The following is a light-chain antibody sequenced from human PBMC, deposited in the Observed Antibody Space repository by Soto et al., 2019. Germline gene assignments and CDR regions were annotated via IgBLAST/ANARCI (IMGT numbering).Light chain of an antibody. J-gene: IGLJ2*01. Sequence: QSVLTQPPSVSAAPGQKVTISCSGSSSNIGNNYVSWYRQLPGTAPKVLIYDNKRRPSGIPDRFSGSKSGTSATLDIAGLQTGDEADYYCGTWDTRLSAVVFGGGTKLTVL. CDR3: GTWDTRLSAVV. CDR1: SSNIGNNY. V-gene: IGLV1-51*01. CDR2: DNK.